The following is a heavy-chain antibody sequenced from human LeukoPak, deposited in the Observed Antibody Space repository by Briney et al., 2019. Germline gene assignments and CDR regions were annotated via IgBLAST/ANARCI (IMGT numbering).Heavy chain of an antibody. V-gene: IGHV4-38-2*02. CDR1: GYSISSGYY. Sequence: SETLSLTCAVSGYSISSGYYWGWIRQPPGKGLEWIGSIYHSGSTYYNPSLKSRVTISVDTSKNQFSLKLSSVTAADTAVYYCARDLYSSGWSLADYWGQGTLVTVSS. D-gene: IGHD6-19*01. CDR3: ARDLYSSGWSLADY. CDR2: IYHSGST. J-gene: IGHJ4*02.